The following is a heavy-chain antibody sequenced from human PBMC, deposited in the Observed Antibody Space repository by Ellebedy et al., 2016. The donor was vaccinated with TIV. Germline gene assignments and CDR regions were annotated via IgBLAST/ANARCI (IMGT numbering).Heavy chain of an antibody. CDR3: ARDDNCSGGSCYSRYYYYAMDV. CDR1: GGTFSSYA. J-gene: IGHJ6*02. V-gene: IGHV1-69*13. CDR2: IIPIFGTA. D-gene: IGHD2-15*01. Sequence: ASVKVSCKASGGTFSSYAISWVRQAPGQGLEWMGGIIPIFGTANYAQKFQGRVTITADESTSTAYMELGSLRSEDTAVYYCARDDNCSGGSCYSRYYYYAMDVWGQGTTVTVSS.